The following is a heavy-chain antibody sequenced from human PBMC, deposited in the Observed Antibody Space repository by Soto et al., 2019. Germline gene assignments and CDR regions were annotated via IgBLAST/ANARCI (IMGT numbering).Heavy chain of an antibody. CDR1: GYTFTSYD. Sequence: QVQLVQSGAEVKKPGASVKVSCKAPGYTFTSYDINWVRQATGQGLEWMGWLNPNSGNTGYAQKFQGRVTMTSNTSISTAYMELSSLRSEDTAVYYCASLPNEATVRDYWGQGTLVTVSS. CDR2: LNPNSGNT. V-gene: IGHV1-8*01. J-gene: IGHJ4*02. D-gene: IGHD4-4*01. CDR3: ASLPNEATVRDY.